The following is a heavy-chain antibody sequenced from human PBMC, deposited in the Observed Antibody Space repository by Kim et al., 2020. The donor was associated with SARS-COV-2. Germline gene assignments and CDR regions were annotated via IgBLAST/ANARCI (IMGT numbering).Heavy chain of an antibody. D-gene: IGHD4-17*01. Sequence: GYAQKFQGRVTMTRNTSISTAYMELSSLRSEDTAVYYCARAPYGDYVFDPWGQGTLVTVSS. V-gene: IGHV1-8*01. CDR3: ARAPYGDYVFDP. J-gene: IGHJ5*02.